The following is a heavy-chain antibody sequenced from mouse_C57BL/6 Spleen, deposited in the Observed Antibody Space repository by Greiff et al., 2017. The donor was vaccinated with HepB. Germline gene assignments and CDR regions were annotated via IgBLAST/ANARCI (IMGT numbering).Heavy chain of an antibody. Sequence: VQLQQSGPELVKPGASVKISCKASGYAFSSSCMNWVKQRPGTGLEWIGRIYPGDGDTNYNGKFKGKATLTADKSSSTAYMQLNSLTSEDSAVYFCARGGSYAMDYWGQGTSVTVSS. CDR3: ARGGSYAMDY. V-gene: IGHV1-82*01. CDR2: IYPGDGDT. J-gene: IGHJ4*01. CDR1: GYAFSSSC.